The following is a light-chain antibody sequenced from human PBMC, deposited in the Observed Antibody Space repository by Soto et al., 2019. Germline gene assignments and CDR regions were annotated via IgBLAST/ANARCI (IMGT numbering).Light chain of an antibody. CDR2: DAS. CDR3: QHFSRSDS. CDR1: QSIRSS. Sequence: EIVMTQSPATLSVSPGEGATLSCRASQSIRSSLAWYQQKPGQAPRLLIYDASTRATGVPARFSGSGSGTEFTLTSSSLQSGEFAVYYCQHFSRSDSFGQGTKLEI. V-gene: IGKV3-15*01. J-gene: IGKJ2*01.